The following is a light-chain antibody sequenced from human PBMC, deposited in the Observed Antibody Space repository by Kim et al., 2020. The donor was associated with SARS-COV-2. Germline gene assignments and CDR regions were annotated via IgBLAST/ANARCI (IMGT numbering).Light chain of an antibody. Sequence: DIVMAQTPLSLSVTPGQPASISCKSSQSLLHSGGRTYLYWYLQKAGQPPQLLIYEVSNRFSGVPDRFSGSGSGTEFTLKISRLEAEDAGIYYCMKNVQFPWTFGQGTKVDIK. CDR1: QSLLHSGGRTY. CDR2: EVS. J-gene: IGKJ1*01. V-gene: IGKV2D-29*01. CDR3: MKNVQFPWT.